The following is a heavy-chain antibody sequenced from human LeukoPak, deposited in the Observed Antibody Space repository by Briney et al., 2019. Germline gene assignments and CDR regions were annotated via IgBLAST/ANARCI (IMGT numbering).Heavy chain of an antibody. CDR3: AKDPYGSGSYPSY. CDR2: ISDSGGTT. Sequence: GGSLRLSCAASGFTFSSYGMTWVRQAPGKGLEWVSGISDSGGTTYYADSVKGRFTISRDNSRNTLYLQMNSLRAEDTAIYYCAKDPYGSGSYPSYWGQGTLVTVSS. CDR1: GFTFSSYG. J-gene: IGHJ4*02. D-gene: IGHD3-10*01. V-gene: IGHV3-23*01.